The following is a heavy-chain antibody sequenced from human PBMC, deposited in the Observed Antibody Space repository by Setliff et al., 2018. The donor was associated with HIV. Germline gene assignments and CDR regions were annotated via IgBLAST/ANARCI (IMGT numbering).Heavy chain of an antibody. V-gene: IGHV1-8*02. Sequence: ASVKVSCKASGYTFTSYDINWVRQTTGQGLEWMGWMNPNSGNTGYAQKFQGRVTMTRNTSISTAYMELSSLRSEDTAVYYCARGGALLWFGESRKNWFDPWGQGTLVTVSS. D-gene: IGHD3-10*01. CDR1: GYTFTSYD. CDR2: MNPNSGNT. CDR3: ARGGALLWFGESRKNWFDP. J-gene: IGHJ5*02.